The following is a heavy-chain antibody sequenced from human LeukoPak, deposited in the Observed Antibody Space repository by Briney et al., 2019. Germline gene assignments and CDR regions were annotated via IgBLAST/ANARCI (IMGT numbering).Heavy chain of an antibody. V-gene: IGHV3-74*01. Sequence: PGGSLRLSCAASGFTFSSNWMHWVRQGPGKGLVWVSRIKSDGSSTTYADSVKGRFTISRDNAKNTLYLQMNSLRAEDTAVYYCAKEVGFERHFDYWGQGTLVTVSS. CDR2: IKSDGSST. J-gene: IGHJ4*02. D-gene: IGHD1-26*01. CDR3: AKEVGFERHFDY. CDR1: GFTFSSNW.